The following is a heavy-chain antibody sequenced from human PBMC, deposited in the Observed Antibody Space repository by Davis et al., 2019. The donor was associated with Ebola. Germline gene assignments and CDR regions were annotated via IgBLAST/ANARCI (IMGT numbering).Heavy chain of an antibody. J-gene: IGHJ4*02. D-gene: IGHD5-12*01. V-gene: IGHV1-18*01. CDR3: ARDPLYHIVATE. CDR1: GYTFTSYA. CDR2: ISAYNGNT. Sequence: ASAKVSCKASGYTFTSYAMHWVRQAPGQGLEWMGWISAYNGNTNYAQKLQGRVTMTTDTSTSTAYMELRSLRSDDTAVYYCARDPLYHIVATEWGQGTLVTVSS.